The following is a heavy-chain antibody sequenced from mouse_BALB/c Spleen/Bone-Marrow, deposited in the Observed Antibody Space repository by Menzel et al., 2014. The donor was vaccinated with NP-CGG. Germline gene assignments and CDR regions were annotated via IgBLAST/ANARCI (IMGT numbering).Heavy chain of an antibody. Sequence: VQLQESGSVLVRPGASVKLSCKASGYTFTNSWMRWAKQRPGQGLEWIGEIHPNSGNSNYNEKFKGKATLTVDTSSNTAYVDLSNLTFEDPAVYYCARHHRYAYYFDYWGQGTTLTVSS. CDR1: GYTFTNSW. CDR3: ARHHRYAYYFDY. J-gene: IGHJ2*01. CDR2: IHPNSGNS. V-gene: IGHV1S130*01. D-gene: IGHD2-14*01.